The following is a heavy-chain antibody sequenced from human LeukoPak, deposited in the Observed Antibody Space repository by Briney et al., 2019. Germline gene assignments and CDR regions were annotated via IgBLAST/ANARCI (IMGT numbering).Heavy chain of an antibody. D-gene: IGHD6-19*01. CDR3: ARGADGSYSSGSYSSHYGMAV. Sequence: PGRSLRLACAASGFTFSSYAVHWVRQAPGKGLEWVAVISYDGIYTYYADSVKGRFTISRDNSRNTLYLEMNSLRAEDTAVYYCARGADGSYSSGSYSSHYGMAVWGQGTTVTVSS. CDR2: ISYDGIYT. CDR1: GFTFSSYA. J-gene: IGHJ6*02. V-gene: IGHV3-30-3*01.